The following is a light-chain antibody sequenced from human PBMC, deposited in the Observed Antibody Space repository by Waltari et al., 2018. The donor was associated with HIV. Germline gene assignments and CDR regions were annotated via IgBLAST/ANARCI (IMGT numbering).Light chain of an antibody. CDR1: SSNIGSNH. CDR3: AAWDDSLRGV. Sequence: QSVLTQPPSESGTPGKRVTISCSGSSSNIGSNHVNWYPKLPGTAPKLLIYSKNQRPSGIPDRFSGSKSGTSASLAISGLQSEDEADYYCAAWDDSLRGVFGGGTKLTVL. J-gene: IGLJ2*01. V-gene: IGLV1-44*01. CDR2: SKN.